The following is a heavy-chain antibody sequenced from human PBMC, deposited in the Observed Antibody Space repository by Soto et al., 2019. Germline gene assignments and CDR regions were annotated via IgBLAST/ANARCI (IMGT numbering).Heavy chain of an antibody. J-gene: IGHJ6*02. CDR3: ARSVVVTATRDYYYYYGMDV. CDR2: INAGNGNT. Sequence: QVQLVQSGAEVKKPGASVKVSCKASGYTFTSYAMHWVRQAPGQRLEWMGWINAGNGNTKYSQKFQGRVTITRDTSASKAYMELSSLRSEDTAVYYCARSVVVTATRDYYYYYGMDVWGQGTTVTVSS. D-gene: IGHD2-21*02. CDR1: GYTFTSYA. V-gene: IGHV1-3*01.